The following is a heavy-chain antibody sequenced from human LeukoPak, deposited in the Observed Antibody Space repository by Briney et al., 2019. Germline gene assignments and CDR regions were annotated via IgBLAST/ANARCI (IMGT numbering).Heavy chain of an antibody. V-gene: IGHV4-4*07. J-gene: IGHJ6*03. Sequence: SETLSLTCTVSGGSISSYYWSWIRQPAGKGLEWIGRIYTSGSTNYHPSLKSRVTMSVDTSKNQFSLKLSSVTAADTAVYYCARGNWNYVYYYYYMDVWGKGTTVTVSS. CDR2: IYTSGST. CDR1: GGSISSYY. D-gene: IGHD1-7*01. CDR3: ARGNWNYVYYYYYMDV.